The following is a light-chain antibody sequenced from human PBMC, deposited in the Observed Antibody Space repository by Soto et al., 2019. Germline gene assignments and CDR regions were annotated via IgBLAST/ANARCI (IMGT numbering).Light chain of an antibody. V-gene: IGKV3-15*01. CDR3: QQYGSSLLT. Sequence: EIVMTQSPVTLSVSPGERATLSCRASQSVSSKLAWYQQKPGQAPRLLIYGASTRATGIPARFSGSGSGTEFTLSISSLQSEDFAVYYCQQYGSSLLTFGGGTKVEIK. CDR1: QSVSSK. J-gene: IGKJ4*01. CDR2: GAS.